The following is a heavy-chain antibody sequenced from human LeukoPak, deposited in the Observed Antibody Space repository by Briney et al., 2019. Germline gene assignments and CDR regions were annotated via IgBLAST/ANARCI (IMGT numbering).Heavy chain of an antibody. CDR1: GFTFSSFG. D-gene: IGHD6-19*01. CDR3: AKAKRGAIAVAGSFDY. Sequence: GGSLRLSCAASGFTFSSFGMHWVRQAPGKGLEWVAVISFDGSYKSYAVSMKGRFTISRDNSKNTLYLQMNSLRAEDTAVYYCAKAKRGAIAVAGSFDYWGQGTLVTVSS. V-gene: IGHV3-30*18. CDR2: ISFDGSYK. J-gene: IGHJ4*02.